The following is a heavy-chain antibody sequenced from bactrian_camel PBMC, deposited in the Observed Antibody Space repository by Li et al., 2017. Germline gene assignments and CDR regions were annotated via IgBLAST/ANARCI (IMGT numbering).Heavy chain of an antibody. J-gene: IGHJ7*01. CDR1: RFTFDESE. Sequence: VQLVESGGGSVQAGETLRLSCTASRFTFDESEMGWYRQAPGNECELVAKISSNGTTYYSDSVKGRFTISRDNAQNTVYLHLNSLKTEDMAMYYCAQGSPSPLFDHYGMEYWGKGTQVTVS. V-gene: IGHV3S55*01. D-gene: IGHD3*01. CDR2: ISSNGTT.